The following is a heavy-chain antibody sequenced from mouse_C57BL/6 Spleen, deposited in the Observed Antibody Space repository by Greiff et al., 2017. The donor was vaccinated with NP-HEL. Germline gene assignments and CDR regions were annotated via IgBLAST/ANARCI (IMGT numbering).Heavy chain of an antibody. Sequence: QVQLQQSGAELVKPGASVKISCKASGYAFSSYWMNWVKQRPGKGLEWIGQIYPGDGDTNYNGKFKGKATLTADKSSSTAYMQLSSLTSEDSAVYFCARETITTVEFAYWGQGTLVTVSA. CDR2: IYPGDGDT. V-gene: IGHV1-80*01. J-gene: IGHJ3*01. CDR3: ARETITTVEFAY. D-gene: IGHD1-1*01. CDR1: GYAFSSYW.